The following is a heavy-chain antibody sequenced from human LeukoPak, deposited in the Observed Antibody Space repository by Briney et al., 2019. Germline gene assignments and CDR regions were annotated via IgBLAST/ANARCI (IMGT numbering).Heavy chain of an antibody. D-gene: IGHD3-22*01. J-gene: IGHJ4*02. Sequence: PGGSLRLSCAASGFPFSSHEMNWVRQAPGKGLEWGSYISRSGSSIYYADSVKGRFTISRDNSKTTLYLQMNSLRVEDTAVYYCAKSGTLVYYFDSSGYYFDYWGQGTLVTVSS. CDR2: ISRSGSSI. CDR3: AKSGTLVYYFDSSGYYFDY. CDR1: GFPFSSHE. V-gene: IGHV3-48*03.